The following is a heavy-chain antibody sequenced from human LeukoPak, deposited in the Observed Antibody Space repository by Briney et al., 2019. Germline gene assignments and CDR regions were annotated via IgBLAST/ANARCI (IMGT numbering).Heavy chain of an antibody. J-gene: IGHJ4*02. D-gene: IGHD3-10*01. CDR2: ISSSGSTK. Sequence: LRLSCAASGFTFSSYEVNWVRQAPGKGLEWVSYISSSGSTKYYADSVKGRFTISRDNAKNSLYLQMNSLRAEDTAVYYCARASITMVRGELVYYFDFWGQGTLVTVSS. CDR3: ARASITMVRGELVYYFDF. V-gene: IGHV3-48*03. CDR1: GFTFSSYE.